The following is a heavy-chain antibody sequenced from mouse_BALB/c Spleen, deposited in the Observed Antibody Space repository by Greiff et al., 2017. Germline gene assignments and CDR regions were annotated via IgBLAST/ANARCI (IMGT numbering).Heavy chain of an antibody. J-gene: IGHJ4*01. V-gene: IGHV1-82*01. CDR2: IYPGDGDT. CDR3: ARYDYDYYAMDY. D-gene: IGHD2-4*01. CDR1: GYAFSSSW. Sequence: VQLQQSGPELVKPGASVKISCKASGYAFSSSWMNWVKQRPGQGLEWIGRIYPGDGDTNYNGKFKGKATLTADKSSSTAYMQLSSLTSVDSAVYFCARYDYDYYAMDYWGQGTSVTVSS.